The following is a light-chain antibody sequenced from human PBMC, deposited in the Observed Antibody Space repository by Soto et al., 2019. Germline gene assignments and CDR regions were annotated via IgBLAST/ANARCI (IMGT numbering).Light chain of an antibody. Sequence: QSALTQPASVSGSPGQSITISCTGTSSDVAAYDYVSWYQQHPGQAPKLLIYEVANRPSGVSSRFSGSKSGSTASLTISGLQPEDEAHYYCSSYTIDSSVVFGGGTKLTVL. CDR3: SSYTIDSSVV. J-gene: IGLJ2*01. CDR1: SSDVAAYDY. V-gene: IGLV2-14*01. CDR2: EVA.